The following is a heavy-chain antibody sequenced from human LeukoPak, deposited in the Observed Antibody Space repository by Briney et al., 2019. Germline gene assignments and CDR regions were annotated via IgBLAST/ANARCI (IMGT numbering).Heavy chain of an antibody. J-gene: IGHJ3*02. CDR2: IRWNSGSI. CDR1: GFTFDDYA. V-gene: IGHV3-9*01. CDR3: AKDIGYQLRPGAFDI. D-gene: IGHD2-2*01. Sequence: GGSLRLSCAASGFTFDDYAMHWVRQAPGKGLEWVSGIRWNSGSIGYADSVKGRFTISRDNAKNSLYLQMNSLRAEDTALYYCAKDIGYQLRPGAFDIWGQGTMVTVSS.